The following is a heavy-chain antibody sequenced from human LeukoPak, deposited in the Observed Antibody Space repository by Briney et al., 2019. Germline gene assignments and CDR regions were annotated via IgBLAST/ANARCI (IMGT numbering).Heavy chain of an antibody. V-gene: IGHV3-23*01. CDR1: GFTFSSYA. D-gene: IGHD3-3*01. J-gene: IGHJ4*02. Sequence: GGSLRLSCAASGFTFSSYAMSWVRQAPGKGLEWVSAISGSGGSTYYADSVKGRFTISRDNSKNTLYLQMNSLRAEDTAVYYCAKDPTLYDFWSGYYVDYWGQGTLVTVSS. CDR2: ISGSGGST. CDR3: AKDPTLYDFWSGYYVDY.